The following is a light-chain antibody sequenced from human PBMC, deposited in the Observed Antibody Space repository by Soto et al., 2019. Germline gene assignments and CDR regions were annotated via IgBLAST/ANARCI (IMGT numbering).Light chain of an antibody. J-gene: IGKJ5*01. CDR1: QSISSHF. Sequence: EIALKQSPGALSLFPGERATLSGIASQSISSHFLAWYQQKPGQAPRLFIYGASSRATGIPDRFIGSGSGTHFTLTISRLEPEDFALYYCQQYGSSPRISFGQGTLLEIK. CDR2: GAS. V-gene: IGKV3-20*01. CDR3: QQYGSSPRIS.